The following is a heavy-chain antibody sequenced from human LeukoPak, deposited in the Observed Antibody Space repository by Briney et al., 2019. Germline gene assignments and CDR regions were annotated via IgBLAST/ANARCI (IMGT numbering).Heavy chain of an antibody. CDR3: ARDKEEGFIAVAGTLNAFDI. Sequence: GGSLRLSCAASGFTFSSYSMNWVRQAPGKGLEWVSSISSSSSYIYYADSVKGRFTISRDNAKNSLYLQMGSLRAEDMAVYYCARDKEEGFIAVAGTLNAFDIWGQGTMVTVSS. CDR2: ISSSSSYI. V-gene: IGHV3-21*01. J-gene: IGHJ3*02. D-gene: IGHD6-19*01. CDR1: GFTFSSYS.